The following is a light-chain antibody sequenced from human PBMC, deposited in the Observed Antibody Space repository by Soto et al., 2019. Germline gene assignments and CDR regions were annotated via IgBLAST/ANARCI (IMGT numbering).Light chain of an antibody. J-gene: IGKJ1*01. CDR1: QTITRW. Sequence: DIRMTQSPSTLSASVGDRVTSTCRASQTITRWMAWYQQKPGKAPNLLIYAASSLQSGVPSRFSGSGSGTEFTLTISSLQPEEFATYDCQQNFNFPRTFGQVTKVEIK. CDR2: AAS. CDR3: QQNFNFPRT. V-gene: IGKV1-5*01.